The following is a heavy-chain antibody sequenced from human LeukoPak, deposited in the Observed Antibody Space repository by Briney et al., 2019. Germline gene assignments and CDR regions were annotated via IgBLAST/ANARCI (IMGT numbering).Heavy chain of an antibody. V-gene: IGHV1-2*02. CDR1: GYTFTAYY. J-gene: IGHJ4*02. D-gene: IGHD4-11*01. CDR3: AGDLTRLDVDVY. CDR2: INPTSGDT. Sequence: SSVKFSCKASGYTFTAYYIHWARQAPGQGHEWMAWINPTSGDTKNANEFLGRVTVVIDRYSVTANMELSRLTSNDTAASYCAGDLTRLDVDVYWGQGALVGVSA.